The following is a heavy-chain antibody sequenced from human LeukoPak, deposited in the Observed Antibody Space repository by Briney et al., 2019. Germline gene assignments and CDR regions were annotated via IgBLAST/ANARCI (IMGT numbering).Heavy chain of an antibody. CDR1: GFTFSDFY. D-gene: IGHD3-22*01. CDR3: ARGAQTYYDKAPVDY. J-gene: IGHJ4*02. V-gene: IGHV4-34*01. Sequence: PGGSLRLSCAASGFTFSDFYMSWIRQPPGKGLEWIGEINHSGSTNYNPSLKSRVTISVDTSKIQFSLKLNSMTAADTAVYYCARGAQTYYDKAPVDYWGQGTLVTVSS. CDR2: INHSGST.